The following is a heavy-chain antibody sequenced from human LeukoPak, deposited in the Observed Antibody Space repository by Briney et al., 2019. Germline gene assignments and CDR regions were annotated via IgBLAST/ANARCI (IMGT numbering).Heavy chain of an antibody. CDR3: AKEGDQFRGYLDA. V-gene: IGHV3-33*06. Sequence: PGGSLRLSCTASGFMFSRLGMQWVRQAPGEGLEWVAMIWHDGSVEEYADSVKGRFTISRDNSQNTLYLQMSSLRDDDTAVYYCAKEGDQFRGYLDAWGKGTTDTVSS. D-gene: IGHD3-16*01. J-gene: IGHJ6*03. CDR2: IWHDGSVE. CDR1: GFMFSRLG.